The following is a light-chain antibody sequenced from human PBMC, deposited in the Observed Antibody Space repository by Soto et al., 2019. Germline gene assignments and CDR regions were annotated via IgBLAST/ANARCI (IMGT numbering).Light chain of an antibody. Sequence: QSALTQPPSASGSPGHSVTISCTGTSSDVGGYNYVSWYQQHPGKAPKLMIYDVNKRPSGVPDRFSGSKSGNTASLTVSGLQAEDEADYYCSSYADSNIVVFGGGTKVTVL. CDR3: SSYADSNIVV. V-gene: IGLV2-8*01. CDR2: DVN. CDR1: SSDVGGYNY. J-gene: IGLJ2*01.